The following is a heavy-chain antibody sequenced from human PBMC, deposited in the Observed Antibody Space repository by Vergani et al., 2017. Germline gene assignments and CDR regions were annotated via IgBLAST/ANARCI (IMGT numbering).Heavy chain of an antibody. CDR1: GFLFNSWW. CDR2: IKSDGRIT. V-gene: IGHV3-74*03. D-gene: IGHD3-16*02. J-gene: IGHJ5*01. Sequence: DVHLAESGGGFFQPGGSLRLSCSASGFLFNSWWMHWVRQAPGKGLLWVSRIKSDGRITAYADSVEDRFTISRDNSQNTLYLQMNILRVEDTGVYYCARARCIETCYLSNWLDSWGQGTLVTVSS. CDR3: ARARCIETCYLSNWLDS.